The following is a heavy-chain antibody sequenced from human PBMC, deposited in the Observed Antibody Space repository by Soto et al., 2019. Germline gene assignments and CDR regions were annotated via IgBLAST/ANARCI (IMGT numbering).Heavy chain of an antibody. CDR2: INPSGGRT. CDR3: ARVSSCSCFDY. CDR1: GYTFTRYY. V-gene: IGHV1-46*01. J-gene: IGHJ4*02. D-gene: IGHD6-13*01. Sequence: QVQLVQSGAVVTKPGASVKGSCKASGYTFTRYYMHWVRQAPGQGFEWMGIINPSGGRTSHAHKFQGRVTSRRNTSTSTVYVELRSLRSEDTAVYYCARVSSCSCFDYWGQGTLVTVSS.